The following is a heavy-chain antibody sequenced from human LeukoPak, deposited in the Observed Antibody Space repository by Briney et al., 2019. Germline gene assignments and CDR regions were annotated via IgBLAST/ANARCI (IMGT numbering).Heavy chain of an antibody. CDR1: GFTFSSYA. D-gene: IGHD5-12*01. J-gene: IGHJ4*02. Sequence: PGGSLSLSCAASGFTFSSYAMSWVSQAPGRGLEWVSAISGSGGSTCYADSVTGRFSISRDNSKHTLYLQMNRLRAEDTAVYYCAKTPGVATACYFDYWGQGTLVTVSS. CDR2: ISGSGGST. CDR3: AKTPGVATACYFDY. V-gene: IGHV3-23*01.